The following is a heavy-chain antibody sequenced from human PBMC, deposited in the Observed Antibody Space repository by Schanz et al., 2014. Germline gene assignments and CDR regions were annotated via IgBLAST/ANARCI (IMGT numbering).Heavy chain of an antibody. CDR3: AKDLHSNSGNYYSYYFDS. V-gene: IGHV3-30*18. D-gene: IGHD3-10*01. J-gene: IGHJ4*02. Sequence: QVQLVESGGGVVQPERSLRLSCAASGFNFANHAIHWVRQGQGNGLQWVAVISSDGSKKLYADSMKARFTISRDNSKNSVSLQMDSLRPEDTAVYFCAKDLHSNSGNYYSYYFDSWGPGALVTVSS. CDR2: ISSDGSKK. CDR1: GFNFANHA.